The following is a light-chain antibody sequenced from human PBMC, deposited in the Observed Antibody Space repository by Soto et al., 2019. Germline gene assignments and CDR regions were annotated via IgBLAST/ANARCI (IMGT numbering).Light chain of an antibody. CDR2: RNN. V-gene: IGLV1-47*01. CDR3: AAWDDSLSGYV. J-gene: IGLJ1*01. Sequence: QSVLTQPPSASCTPGQRVTISCSGSSSNIGSNYVYWYQQLPGTAPKLLIYRNNQRPSGAPDRFSGSKSGTSASLAISGLRSEDEADYYCAAWDDSLSGYVFGTGTKVTVL. CDR1: SSNIGSNY.